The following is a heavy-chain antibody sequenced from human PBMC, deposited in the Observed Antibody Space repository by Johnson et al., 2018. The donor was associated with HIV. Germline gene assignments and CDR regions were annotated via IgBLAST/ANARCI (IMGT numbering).Heavy chain of an antibody. J-gene: IGHJ3*02. V-gene: IGHV3-15*01. CDR2: IKRKSDGGTT. Sequence: VQLVESGGGLVQPGGSLRLSCAASGFTFSSYAMSWVRQAPGKGLEWVGHIKRKSDGGTTDYAAPVKGRFTISRDDSKNRLYLQMKSLKTEDTDVYYCSTVGYDCWSGFLGHDAFDMWGQGTMVTVSS. CDR1: GFTFSSYA. CDR3: STVGYDCWSGFLGHDAFDM. D-gene: IGHD3-3*01.